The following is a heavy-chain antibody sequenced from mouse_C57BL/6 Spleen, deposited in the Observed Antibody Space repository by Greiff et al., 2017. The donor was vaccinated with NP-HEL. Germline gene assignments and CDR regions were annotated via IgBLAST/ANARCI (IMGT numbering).Heavy chain of an antibody. Sequence: VQLQQSGPELVKPGASVKISCKASGYAFSSSWMNWVKQRPGKGLEWIGRIYPGDGDTNYNGKFKGKATLTADKSSSTAYMQLSSLTSEDSAVYFCARQRYDDAMDYWGQGTSVTVSS. J-gene: IGHJ4*01. CDR1: GYAFSSSW. D-gene: IGHD2-12*01. V-gene: IGHV1-82*01. CDR2: IYPGDGDT. CDR3: ARQRYDDAMDY.